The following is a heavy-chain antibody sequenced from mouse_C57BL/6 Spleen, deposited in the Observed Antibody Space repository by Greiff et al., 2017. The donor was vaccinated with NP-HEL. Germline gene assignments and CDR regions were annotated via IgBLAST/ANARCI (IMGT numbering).Heavy chain of an antibody. Sequence: QVQLQQPGAELVKPGASVKMSCKASGYTFTSYWITWVKQRPGQGLEWIGEIDPSDSYTNYNQKFKGKSTLTVDKSSSTAYMQLSSLTSEDSAVYYCARLVYYFDYWGQGTTLTVSS. CDR2: IDPSDSYT. J-gene: IGHJ2*01. D-gene: IGHD1-1*02. CDR3: ARLVYYFDY. CDR1: GYTFTSYW. V-gene: IGHV1-69*01.